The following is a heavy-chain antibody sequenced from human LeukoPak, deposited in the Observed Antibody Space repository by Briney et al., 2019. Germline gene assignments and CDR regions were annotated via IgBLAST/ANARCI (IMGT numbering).Heavy chain of an antibody. D-gene: IGHD2-2*01. Sequence: SETLSLTCAVYGGSFSGYYWSWIRQPPGKGLEWIGEINHSGSTNYNPSLKSRVTISVDTSKNQFSLKLSSVTAADTAVYYCARGPIVVVPAAKGLEFDPWGQGTLVTVSS. V-gene: IGHV4-34*01. CDR1: GGSFSGYY. J-gene: IGHJ5*02. CDR2: INHSGST. CDR3: ARGPIVVVPAAKGLEFDP.